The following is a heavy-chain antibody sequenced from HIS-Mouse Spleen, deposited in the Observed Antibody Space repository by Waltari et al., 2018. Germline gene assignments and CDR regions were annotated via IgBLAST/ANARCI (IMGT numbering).Heavy chain of an antibody. V-gene: IGHV3-7*01. D-gene: IGHD2-15*01. J-gene: IGHJ6*02. CDR1: GFTFSSYW. Sequence: EVQLVESGGGLVQPGGSLRLSCAASGFTFSSYWMSWVRQAPGKGLEWVDNIKQDGSEKYYVDAVKGRFTISRDNAKNSLYLQMNSLRAEDTAVYYCARDILVVAAMDVWGQGTTVTVSS. CDR3: ARDILVVAAMDV. CDR2: IKQDGSEK.